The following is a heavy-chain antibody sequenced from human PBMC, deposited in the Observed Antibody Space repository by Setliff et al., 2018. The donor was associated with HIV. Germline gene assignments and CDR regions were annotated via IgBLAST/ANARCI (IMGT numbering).Heavy chain of an antibody. J-gene: IGHJ4*01. CDR2: ISSTGTYI. D-gene: IGHD6-13*01. CDR3: ARARSRQLVSTAPPYHFDY. Sequence: GASLRLSCAASGFNFSSHTMNWIRQAPGKGLEWVSSISSTGTYIYYADSMKGRFTISRDNAKNSLYLQMNSLRVDGTALYYCARARSRQLVSTAPPYHFDYWGRGTLVTVSS. V-gene: IGHV3-21*04. CDR1: GFNFSSHT.